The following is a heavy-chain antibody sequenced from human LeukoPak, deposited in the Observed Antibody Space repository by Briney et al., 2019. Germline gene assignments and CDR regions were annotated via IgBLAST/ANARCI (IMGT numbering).Heavy chain of an antibody. D-gene: IGHD3-10*01. V-gene: IGHV3-9*01. CDR3: AKERYDGSGAAYDN. CDR2: VSRKSDYR. Sequence: SGGSLRLSCAASGFIFDDAVMHWVRQAPGKGLEWVSGVSRKSDYRAYADSVKGRFTISRDNARNSLYLQMNSLRAEDTALYYCAKERYDGSGAAYDNWGQGTLVTVSS. J-gene: IGHJ4*02. CDR1: GFIFDDAV.